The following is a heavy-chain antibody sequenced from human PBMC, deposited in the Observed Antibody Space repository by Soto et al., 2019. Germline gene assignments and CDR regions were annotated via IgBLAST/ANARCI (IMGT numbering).Heavy chain of an antibody. Sequence: SETLSLTCTVSGGSISRGDYYGSWIRQPPGKGLEWIGYIYYSGSTYYNPSLKSRVTISVDTSKNQFSLKLSSVTAADTAVYYCARGASMNSSSWYYGYYYYGMDVWGQGTTVTVSS. D-gene: IGHD6-13*01. J-gene: IGHJ6*02. V-gene: IGHV4-30-4*01. CDR2: IYYSGST. CDR1: GGSISRGDYY. CDR3: ARGASMNSSSWYYGYYYYGMDV.